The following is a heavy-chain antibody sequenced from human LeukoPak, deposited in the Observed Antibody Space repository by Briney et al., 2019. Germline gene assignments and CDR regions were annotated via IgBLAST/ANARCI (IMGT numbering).Heavy chain of an antibody. J-gene: IGHJ4*02. D-gene: IGHD3-9*01. CDR1: GFTLSTYW. V-gene: IGHV3-48*04. CDR3: AREAGYFDWLLPFDY. Sequence: GGSLRLSCAASGFTLSTYWMNWVRQAPGKGLEWVSYISSSGSTIYYGDSVKGRFTISRDNAKNPLYLQMNSLRAEDTAVYYCAREAGYFDWLLPFDYWGQGTLVTVSS. CDR2: ISSSGSTI.